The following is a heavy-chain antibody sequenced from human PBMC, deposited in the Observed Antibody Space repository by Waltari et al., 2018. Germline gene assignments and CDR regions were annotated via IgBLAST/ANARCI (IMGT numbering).Heavy chain of an antibody. Sequence: WVRQAPGKGLEWVSGIHRRTTWAYYGDSVKGRFSGARDNSKDTLNLQMNGLRAENTAIYYCAKYCSGGGCYSGLDHWGQGTLVTVSS. CDR2: IHRRTTWA. V-gene: IGHV3-23*05. J-gene: IGHJ4*02. CDR3: AKYCSGGGCYSGLDH. D-gene: IGHD2-21*02.